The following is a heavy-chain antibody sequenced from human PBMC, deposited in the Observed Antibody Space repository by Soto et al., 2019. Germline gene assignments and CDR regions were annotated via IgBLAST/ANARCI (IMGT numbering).Heavy chain of an antibody. CDR1: GFTFSSYA. CDR2: ISGSGDNT. J-gene: IGHJ2*01. D-gene: IGHD4-17*01. CDR3: AKDGWSWMPVTTQYFDL. V-gene: IGHV3-23*01. Sequence: EVHLLESGGDLVQPGGSLRLSCAASGFTFSSYAMSWVRQTPGKGLEWVSVISGSGDNTYYADSVKGRFTISRDNSKNXXHLPMNSLRAEDTAVYYCAKDGWSWMPVTTQYFDLWGRGTLVTVSS.